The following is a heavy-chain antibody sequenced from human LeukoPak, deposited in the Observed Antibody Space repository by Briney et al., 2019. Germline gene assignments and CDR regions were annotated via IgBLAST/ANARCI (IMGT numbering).Heavy chain of an antibody. CDR3: ARGPPVAVAGMGRDYFDY. Sequence: GASVKVSCKASGYTFTSYDINWVRQATGQGLKWMGWMNPNSGNTGYAQKFQGRVTMTRNTSISTAYMELSSLRSEDTAVYYCARGPPVAVAGMGRDYFDYWGQGTLVTVSS. D-gene: IGHD6-19*01. J-gene: IGHJ4*02. V-gene: IGHV1-8*01. CDR2: MNPNSGNT. CDR1: GYTFTSYD.